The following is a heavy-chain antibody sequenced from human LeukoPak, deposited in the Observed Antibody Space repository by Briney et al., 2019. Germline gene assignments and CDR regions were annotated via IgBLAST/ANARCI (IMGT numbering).Heavy chain of an antibody. V-gene: IGHV3-23*01. CDR1: KFTFSNYF. Sequence: PGGSLRLSCAASKFTFSNYFMSWVRQAPGKGLEWVSALTLSGTNTHYADSVKGRFTISRDVSKNTLYLQMNTLRAEDTAVYYCAKDSPLRTSYHGYFDYWGQGTLVTVSS. CDR3: AKDSPLRTSYHGYFDY. D-gene: IGHD3-16*01. CDR2: LTLSGTNT. J-gene: IGHJ4*02.